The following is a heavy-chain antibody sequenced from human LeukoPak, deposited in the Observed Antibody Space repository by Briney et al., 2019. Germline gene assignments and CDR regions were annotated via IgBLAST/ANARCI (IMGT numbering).Heavy chain of an antibody. CDR1: GFTFSSYS. CDR2: ISSSSSYI. CDR3: ASGVYDPLDY. V-gene: IGHV3-21*01. J-gene: IGHJ4*02. D-gene: IGHD5/OR15-5a*01. Sequence: GGSLRLSCAASGFTFSSYSMNWVRQAPGKGLEWVSSISSSSSYIYYAGSVKGRFTISRDNAKNSLYLQMNSLRAEDTAVYYCASGVYDPLDYWGQGTLVTVSS.